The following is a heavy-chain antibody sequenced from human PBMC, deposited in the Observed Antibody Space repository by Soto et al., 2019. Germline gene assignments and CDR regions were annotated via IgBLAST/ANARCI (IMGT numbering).Heavy chain of an antibody. D-gene: IGHD6-13*01. J-gene: IGHJ4*02. CDR3: ARRPRGGQLYFDY. V-gene: IGHV1-2*04. CDR2: INPNSGGT. Sequence: ASVKVSCKASGYTFTGYYMHWVRQAPGQGLAWMGWINPNSGGTQYAQKFQGWVIMNRDKYISTAYLELSRLRSDDTAVYYCARRPRGGQLYFDYWGQGTLVTVSA. CDR1: GYTFTGYY.